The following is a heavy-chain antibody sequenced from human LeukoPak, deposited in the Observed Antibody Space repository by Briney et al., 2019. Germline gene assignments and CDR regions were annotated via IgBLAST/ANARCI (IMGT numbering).Heavy chain of an antibody. CDR2: IYTSGST. V-gene: IGHV4-61*02. J-gene: IGHJ4*02. D-gene: IGHD3-22*01. CDR3: ARELTMIVLKGFDY. Sequence: SETLSLTCTVSGGSISSGSYYWSWIRQPAGKGLEWIGRIYTSGSTNYNPSLKSRVTISVDTSKNQFSLKLSSVTAADTAVYYCARELTMIVLKGFDYWGQGTLVTVSS. CDR1: GGSISSGSYY.